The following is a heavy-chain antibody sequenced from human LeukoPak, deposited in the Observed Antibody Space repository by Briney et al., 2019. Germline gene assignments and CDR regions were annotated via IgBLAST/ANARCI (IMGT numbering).Heavy chain of an antibody. V-gene: IGHV3-23*01. CDR3: AQVGATSFFRWFDP. J-gene: IGHJ5*02. CDR1: GFTFSSYA. D-gene: IGHD1-26*01. CDR2: ISGSGGST. Sequence: GGSLRLSCSASGFTFSSYAMSWVRQAPGKGLEWVSAISGSGGSTYYADSVKGRFTISRDNSKNTLYLQMNSLRAEDTAVYYCAQVGATSFFRWFDPWGQGTLVTVSS.